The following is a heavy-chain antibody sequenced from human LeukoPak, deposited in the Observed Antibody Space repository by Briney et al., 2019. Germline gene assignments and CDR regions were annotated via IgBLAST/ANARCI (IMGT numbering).Heavy chain of an antibody. CDR2: ITVYNGNT. D-gene: IGHD2-15*01. Sequence: ASVKVSCKASGYTFTSYGISWVRQAPGQGLEWMGWITVYNGNTNYTQKLQGRVTMTTDTSASTAYMELRSLRSDDTAVYYCARDRHCSGGSCYSDYWGQGTLVTVSS. CDR1: GYTFTSYG. V-gene: IGHV1-18*01. J-gene: IGHJ4*02. CDR3: ARDRHCSGGSCYSDY.